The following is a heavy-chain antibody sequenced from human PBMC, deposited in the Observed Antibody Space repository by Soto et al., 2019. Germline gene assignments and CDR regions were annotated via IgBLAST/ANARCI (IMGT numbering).Heavy chain of an antibody. CDR3: ARDPRIAVPGTGSGFQSADHY. J-gene: IGHJ4*02. Sequence: QVQLVQSGAEVKKPGASVKVSCKASGYTFTSYGISWVRQAPGQGLEWMGWISAYNGNTNYAQKLQGRVTMTTDTSTSPAYMRLRRLRSDDTAVYYCARDPRIAVPGTGSGFQSADHYWGQGTLVTLSS. V-gene: IGHV1-18*01. CDR1: GYTFTSYG. CDR2: ISAYNGNT. D-gene: IGHD6-19*01.